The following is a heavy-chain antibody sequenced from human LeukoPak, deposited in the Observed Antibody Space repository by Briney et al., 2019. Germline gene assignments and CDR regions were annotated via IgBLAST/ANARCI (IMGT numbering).Heavy chain of an antibody. CDR3: ARGCSSTSCYLGYYYMDV. V-gene: IGHV1-69*13. J-gene: IGHJ6*03. CDR2: IIPIFGTA. Sequence: ASVKVSCKASGGTFSSYAISWVRQALGQGLEWMGGIIPIFGTANYAQKFQGRVTITADESTSTAYMELSSLRSEDTAVYYCARGCSSTSCYLGYYYMDVWGKGTTVTVSS. CDR1: GGTFSSYA. D-gene: IGHD2-2*01.